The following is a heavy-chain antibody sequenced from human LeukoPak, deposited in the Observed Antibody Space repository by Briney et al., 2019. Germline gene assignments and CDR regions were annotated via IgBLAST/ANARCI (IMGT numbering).Heavy chain of an antibody. CDR1: GYSFTSYW. CDR2: IYPGDSDT. D-gene: IGHD5-12*01. V-gene: IGHV5-51*01. J-gene: IGHJ4*02. Sequence: GGSLRLSCKGSGYSFTSYWIRWVRQIPGKGLDWMGIIYPGDSDTRYSTSFQGPVTISADKSISTAYLQWISLKASDTAMYYCASREDAYSGSTDYWGQGTLVTVSS. CDR3: ASREDAYSGSTDY.